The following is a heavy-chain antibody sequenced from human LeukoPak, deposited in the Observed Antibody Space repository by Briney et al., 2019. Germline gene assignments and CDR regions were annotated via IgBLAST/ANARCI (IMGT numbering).Heavy chain of an antibody. V-gene: IGHV3-21*01. CDR1: GFTFSSYS. CDR3: ARDLGPYPGGSFDY. J-gene: IGHJ4*02. CDR2: ISSSSSYI. Sequence: GGSLRLSCAASGFTFSSYSMNWVRQAPGKGLEWVSSISSSSSYIYYADSVKGRFTISRDNAMNSLCLQMNSLRAEDTAVYYCARDLGPYPGGSFDYWGQGTLVTVSS.